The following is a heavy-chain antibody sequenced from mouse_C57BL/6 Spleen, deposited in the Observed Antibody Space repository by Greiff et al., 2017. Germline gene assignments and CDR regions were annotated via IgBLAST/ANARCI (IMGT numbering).Heavy chain of an antibody. CDR3: ARGAYILGYFDG. CDR1: GYTFTSYW. J-gene: IGHJ1*03. V-gene: IGHV1-69*01. Sequence: QVQLQQPGAELVMPGASVKLSCKASGYTFTSYWMHWVKQRPGQGLEWIGEIDPSDSYTNYNQKFKGKSTLTVDKSSSTAYMQLSSLTSEDSAVXYCARGAYILGYFDGWGTGTTVTVSS. CDR2: IDPSDSYT. D-gene: IGHD2-10*01.